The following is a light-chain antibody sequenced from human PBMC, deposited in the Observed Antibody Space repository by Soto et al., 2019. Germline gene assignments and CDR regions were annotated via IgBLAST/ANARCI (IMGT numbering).Light chain of an antibody. J-gene: IGKJ4*01. Sequence: DIQMTQSPSSVSASVGDRVTITCRASQGIINWLALYQQKPGKAPKLLIYAASTLQSGVPSRFSGSGSGTDFTLTISSLQPEDFATYFCQQANSFKLTFGGGTKVDIK. CDR1: QGIINW. CDR2: AAS. CDR3: QQANSFKLT. V-gene: IGKV1-12*01.